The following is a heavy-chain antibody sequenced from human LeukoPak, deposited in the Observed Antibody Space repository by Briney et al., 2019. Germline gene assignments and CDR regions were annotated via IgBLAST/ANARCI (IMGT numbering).Heavy chain of an antibody. CDR3: AKAANSWYYFDY. CDR2: ISGSGGST. CDR1: GFTCSSYA. Sequence: GGSLRLSCAASGFTCSSYAMSWVLQAPGKVLEWVSAISGSGGSTYYADSVKGRFTISRDNSKNTLYLQMNSLRAEDTAVYYCAKAANSWYYFDYWGQGTLVTVSS. V-gene: IGHV3-23*01. D-gene: IGHD6-13*01. J-gene: IGHJ4*02.